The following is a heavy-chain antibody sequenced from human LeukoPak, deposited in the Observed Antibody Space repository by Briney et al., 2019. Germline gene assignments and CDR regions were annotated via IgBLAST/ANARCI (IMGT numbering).Heavy chain of an antibody. Sequence: SVKVSCKASGDTFSSYAISWVRQAPGQGLEWMGGIIPIFGTANYAQKFQGRVTITADESTSTAYMELSRLRSEDTAVYYCAREGRRDGYNLPFDYWGQGTLVTVSS. J-gene: IGHJ4*02. CDR1: GDTFSSYA. V-gene: IGHV1-69*13. CDR2: IIPIFGTA. CDR3: AREGRRDGYNLPFDY. D-gene: IGHD5-24*01.